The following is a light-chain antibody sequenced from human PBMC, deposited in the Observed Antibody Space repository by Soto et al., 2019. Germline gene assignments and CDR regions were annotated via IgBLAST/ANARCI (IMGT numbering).Light chain of an antibody. V-gene: IGLV1-40*01. CDR3: QSYDSSLSGSWV. Sequence: QSVLTQSPSVSGAPGQRVTSSCTGSSSNIGAGYDVHWYQQLPGTAPKLLMYGNINRPSGVPVRFSGSKSGTSASLTITGLQAEDEADYYCQSYDSSLSGSWVFGGGTKLTVL. CDR2: GNI. CDR1: SSNIGAGYD. J-gene: IGLJ3*02.